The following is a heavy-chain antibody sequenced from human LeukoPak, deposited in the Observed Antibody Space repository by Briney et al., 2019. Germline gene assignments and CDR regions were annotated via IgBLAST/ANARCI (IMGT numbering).Heavy chain of an antibody. V-gene: IGHV4-59*01. J-gene: IGHJ6*03. CDR2: IYYSGST. D-gene: IGHD5-24*01. Sequence: SSETLSLTCIVSGGSISSYYWSWIRQPPGKGLEWIGYIYYSGSTNYNPSLKSRVTISVDTSKNQFSLKLSSVTAAETAVYYCAREGRYRYGYNEYHSYMDIWGKGTTVTVSS. CDR3: AREGRYRYGYNEYHSYMDI. CDR1: GGSISSYY.